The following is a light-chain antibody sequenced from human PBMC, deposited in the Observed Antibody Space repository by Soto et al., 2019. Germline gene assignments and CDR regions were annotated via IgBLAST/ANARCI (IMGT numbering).Light chain of an antibody. CDR2: DVS. CDR3: RSFSSNTTTIL. Sequence: QSALTQPASVSGSPGQSITISCTGTSSDVGAYNYVSWYQRLPGEAPKLMIHDVSNRPSGVSDRFSGSKSGNTASLTISGLQSEDEADYYCRSFSSNTTTILFGGGTKLTVL. V-gene: IGLV2-14*03. CDR1: SSDVGAYNY. J-gene: IGLJ2*01.